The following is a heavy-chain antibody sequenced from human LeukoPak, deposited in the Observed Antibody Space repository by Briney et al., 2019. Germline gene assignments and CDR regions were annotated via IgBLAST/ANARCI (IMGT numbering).Heavy chain of an antibody. CDR2: ISGSGGST. CDR1: GFTFSSYA. CDR3: ARDGTLRKTDSSGYYYEN. J-gene: IGHJ4*02. D-gene: IGHD3-22*01. Sequence: GGSLRLSCAASGFTFSSYAMSWVRQAPGKGLEWVSAISGSGGSTYYADSVKGRFTISRDNSKNTLYLQMNSLRAEDTAVYYCARDGTLRKTDSSGYYYENWGQGTLVTVSS. V-gene: IGHV3-23*01.